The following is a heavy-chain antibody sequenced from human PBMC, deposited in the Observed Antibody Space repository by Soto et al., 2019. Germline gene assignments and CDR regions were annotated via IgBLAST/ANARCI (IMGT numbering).Heavy chain of an antibody. V-gene: IGHV1-8*01. Sequence: QVQLVQSGAEVKKPGASVKVSCKASGYTFTSYDINWVRQATGQGLEWMGWMNPNSGNTGYAQKFQGRVTMTRNTSISKGYQALSGLRSEDTAGYYCARGIGYCSSTSCYRHYYDYMDVWGKGTTVTVSS. J-gene: IGHJ6*03. CDR1: GYTFTSYD. CDR2: MNPNSGNT. D-gene: IGHD2-2*01. CDR3: ARGIGYCSSTSCYRHYYDYMDV.